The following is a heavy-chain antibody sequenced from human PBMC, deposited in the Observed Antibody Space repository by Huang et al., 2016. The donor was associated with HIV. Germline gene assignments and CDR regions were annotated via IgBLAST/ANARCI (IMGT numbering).Heavy chain of an antibody. J-gene: IGHJ4*02. CDR1: GYGFSSYW. D-gene: IGHD5-18*01. Sequence: EVLLVQSGAELKEPGESLKISCKASGYGFSSYWIGRVRQKPGKGLEWMGTIYPRDSETKYSPSFDGQVTIAADKSTRTAYLQWESLKAPDTAIYFCARQVDGFRSHFDFWGQGTLVSVSS. V-gene: IGHV5-51*01. CDR3: ARQVDGFRSHFDF. CDR2: IYPRDSET.